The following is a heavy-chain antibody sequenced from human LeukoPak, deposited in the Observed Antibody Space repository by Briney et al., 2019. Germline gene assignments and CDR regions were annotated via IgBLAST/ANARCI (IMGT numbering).Heavy chain of an antibody. CDR1: GGSISSSSYY. J-gene: IGHJ5*02. CDR3: ARAYIVVVVAAGPNWFDP. CDR2: IYYSGST. D-gene: IGHD2-15*01. V-gene: IGHV4-39*01. Sequence: PSETLSLTCTVSGGSISSSSYYWGWIRQPPGKGLEWIGSIYYSGSTYYNPSLKSRVTISVDRSKNQFSLKLSSVTAADTAVYYCARAYIVVVVAAGPNWFDPWGQGTLVTVSS.